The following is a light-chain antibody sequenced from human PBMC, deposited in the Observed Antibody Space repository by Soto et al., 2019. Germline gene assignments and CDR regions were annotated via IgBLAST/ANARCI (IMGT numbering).Light chain of an antibody. V-gene: IGLV2-14*03. CDR3: CSYTTSNTREIV. CDR2: DVS. Sequence: ALTQPASVSGSPGQSITISCTGTSSDVGGYNYVSWYQHHPGKAPKLMIYDVSNRPSGVSNRFSGSKSGNTASLTISGLQPEDEADYYCCSYTTSNTREIVFGTGTKVTVL. CDR1: SSDVGGYNY. J-gene: IGLJ1*01.